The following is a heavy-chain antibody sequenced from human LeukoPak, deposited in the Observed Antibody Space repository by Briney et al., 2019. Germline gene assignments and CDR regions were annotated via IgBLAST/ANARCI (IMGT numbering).Heavy chain of an antibody. J-gene: IGHJ4*02. Sequence: GGSLRLSCAASGFTFSSYWMSWVRQAPGKGLEWVANIKQDGNKEYYVDSVKGRFTISRDNAKNSLYLQVNSLRAEDTAVYYCARERYGDYFDYWGQGTLVTVSS. CDR2: IKQDGNKE. CDR1: GFTFSSYW. D-gene: IGHD4-17*01. CDR3: ARERYGDYFDY. V-gene: IGHV3-7*01.